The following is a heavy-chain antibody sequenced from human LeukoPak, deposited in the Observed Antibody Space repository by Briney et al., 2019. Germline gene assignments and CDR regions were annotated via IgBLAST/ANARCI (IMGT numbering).Heavy chain of an antibody. Sequence: GGSLRLSCAASGFTFSSYWMTWVRQAPGKGLEWVANINQDGSEKYYVDSVKGRFTISRDNAKNSLYLQMNSLRAEDTAVYYCAREGRYGDYLFDYWGQGTLVTVSS. D-gene: IGHD4-17*01. CDR1: GFTFSSYW. J-gene: IGHJ4*02. V-gene: IGHV3-7*01. CDR3: AREGRYGDYLFDY. CDR2: INQDGSEK.